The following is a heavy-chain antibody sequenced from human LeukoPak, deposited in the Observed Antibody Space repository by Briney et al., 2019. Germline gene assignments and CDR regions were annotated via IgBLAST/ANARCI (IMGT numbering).Heavy chain of an antibody. D-gene: IGHD5-18*01. Sequence: GGSLRLSCAASGFTFSSYAMHWVRQASGKGLEWVAVVSYDGSNGYYADSVKGRFTISRDNSKNTLYLQMNSLRAEDTAVYYCARVRRWLQLLSWGMDVWGQGTTVTVSS. CDR3: ARVRRWLQLLSWGMDV. V-gene: IGHV3-30-3*01. CDR2: VSYDGSNG. CDR1: GFTFSSYA. J-gene: IGHJ6*02.